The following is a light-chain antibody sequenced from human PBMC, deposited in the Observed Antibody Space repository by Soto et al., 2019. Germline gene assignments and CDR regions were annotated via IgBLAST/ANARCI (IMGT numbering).Light chain of an antibody. CDR3: QQSYSRLVT. J-gene: IGKJ1*01. Sequence: DIQMTQSPSSLSASVEDRVIITCRASESINSYLNWYQQKPGKAPKLLIYAASSLQSGVPSRFSGRGSETVFTLTINNLQPEDSATYYCQQSYSRLVTFGQGTKVEI. V-gene: IGKV1-39*01. CDR2: AAS. CDR1: ESINSY.